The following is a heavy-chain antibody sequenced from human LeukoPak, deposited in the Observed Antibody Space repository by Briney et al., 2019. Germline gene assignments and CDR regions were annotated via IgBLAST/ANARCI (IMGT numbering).Heavy chain of an antibody. CDR2: IYYSGST. J-gene: IGHJ3*02. D-gene: IGHD6-13*01. CDR3: ARYGEQLGAFDI. V-gene: IGHV4-59*01. Sequence: SETLSLTCTVSGGSISSYYWSWIRQPPGKGLEWIGYIYYSGSTNYNPSLKSRVTISVDTSKNQFSLKLSSVTAADTAVYYCARYGEQLGAFDIWGQGTMVTVSS. CDR1: GGSISSYY.